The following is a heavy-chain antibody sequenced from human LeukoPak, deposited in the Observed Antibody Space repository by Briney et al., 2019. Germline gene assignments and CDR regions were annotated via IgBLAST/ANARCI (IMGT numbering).Heavy chain of an antibody. CDR3: AKSDWFDP. V-gene: IGHV3-74*01. CDR2: IKNDGSSA. Sequence: GGSLRLSCATSGFTFSNYWMSWLRQVPGKGLVWVSRIKNDGSSATYAESVKGRFTISRDNARSTLYLHMNSLRVDDTAVYYCAKSDWFDPWGREILVTVSS. J-gene: IGHJ5*02. CDR1: GFTFSNYW.